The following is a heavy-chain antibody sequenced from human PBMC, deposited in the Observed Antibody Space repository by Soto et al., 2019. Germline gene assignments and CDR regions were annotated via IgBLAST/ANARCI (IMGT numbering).Heavy chain of an antibody. CDR1: GGSISSSSYY. J-gene: IGHJ4*02. V-gene: IGHV4-39*01. D-gene: IGHD6-6*01. CDR3: ARHCIYEYSSSSAPN. CDR2: IYYSGST. Sequence: SETLSLTCTVSGGSISSSSYYWGWIRQPPGKGLEWIGSIYYSGSTYYNPSLKSRVTISVDTSKNQFSLKLSSVTAADTAVYYCARHCIYEYSSSSAPNWGQGTLVTVSS.